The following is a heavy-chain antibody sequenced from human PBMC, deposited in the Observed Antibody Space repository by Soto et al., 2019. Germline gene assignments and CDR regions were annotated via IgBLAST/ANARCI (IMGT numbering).Heavy chain of an antibody. CDR3: VRRQGVAVVESEENWFDP. V-gene: IGHV4-34*01. D-gene: IGHD6-19*01. CDR2: INHSGST. J-gene: IGHJ5*02. Sequence: QVQLQQWGAGLLKPSETLSLTCAVYGGSFSAYSWTWIRQPPGKGLEWIGEINHSGSTNYNPSLTSRATLAVDTSKNQFSLNLRAVTAADTAVYYCVRRQGVAVVESEENWFDPWGQGTPVTVSS. CDR1: GGSFSAYS.